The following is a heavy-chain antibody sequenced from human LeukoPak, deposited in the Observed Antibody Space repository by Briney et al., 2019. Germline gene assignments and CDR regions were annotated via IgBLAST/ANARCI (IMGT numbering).Heavy chain of an antibody. CDR3: ASKIDAFDI. CDR1: GGSISSGAYS. V-gene: IGHV4-30-2*01. Sequence: SETLSLTCAVSGGSISSGAYSWSWIRQPPGKGLEWIGNIYPSGSTYYNPSLKSRATVSVDRSKNQFSLKLTSVTAADTAVYYCASKIDAFDIWGQGTMVIVSS. CDR2: IYPSGST. J-gene: IGHJ3*02.